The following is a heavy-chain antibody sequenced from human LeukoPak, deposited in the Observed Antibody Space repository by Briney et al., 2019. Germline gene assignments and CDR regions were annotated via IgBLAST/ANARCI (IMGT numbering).Heavy chain of an antibody. V-gene: IGHV1-69*04. CDR2: IIPIFGIA. Sequence: SVKVSCKASGGTFSSYAISWVRQAPGQGPEWMGRIIPIFGIANYAQKFQGRVTITADKSTSTAYMELSSLRSEDTAVYYCASGCSSTSCYHYYYYGMDVWGQGTTVTVSS. CDR1: GGTFSSYA. D-gene: IGHD2-2*01. J-gene: IGHJ6*02. CDR3: ASGCSSTSCYHYYYYGMDV.